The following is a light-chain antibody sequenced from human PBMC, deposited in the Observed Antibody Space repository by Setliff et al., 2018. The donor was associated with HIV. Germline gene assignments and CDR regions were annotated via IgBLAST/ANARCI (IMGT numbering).Light chain of an antibody. J-gene: IGLJ2*01. Sequence: QTVVTQEPSLAVSPGGTVTLTCGLSSGSVSTSYYPSWYQQTPGQAPRTLIYTTNTRSSGVPARFSGSILGNKAALTITGAQADDESDYYCVLYMGNGMVIGGGTQPTVL. V-gene: IGLV8-61*01. CDR2: TTN. CDR3: VLYMGNGMV. CDR1: SGSVSTSYY.